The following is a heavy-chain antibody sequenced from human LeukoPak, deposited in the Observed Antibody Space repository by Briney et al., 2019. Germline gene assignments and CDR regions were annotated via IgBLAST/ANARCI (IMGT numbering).Heavy chain of an antibody. Sequence: ASVKVSCKASGYTFTGYYMHWVRQAPGQGLEWMGRINPNSGGTNYAQKFQGRVTMTRDTSISTAYMELSRQRSDDTAVYYCARDVGTVTTFDYWGQGTLVTVSS. D-gene: IGHD4-11*01. CDR1: GYTFTGYY. CDR2: INPNSGGT. CDR3: ARDVGTVTTFDY. J-gene: IGHJ4*02. V-gene: IGHV1-2*06.